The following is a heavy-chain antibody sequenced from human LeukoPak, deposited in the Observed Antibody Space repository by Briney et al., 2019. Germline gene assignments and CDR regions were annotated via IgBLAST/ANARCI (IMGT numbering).Heavy chain of an antibody. V-gene: IGHV3-23*01. CDR2: ISNSGGGT. CDR1: GFTFSTYA. CDR3: AKGGGPRAFDI. J-gene: IGHJ3*02. Sequence: GGSLRLSCAASGFTFSTYAMSWVRQAPGKGPERVSAISNSGGGTYYADFVKGRFTISRDNSKNTLYLQMNTLRADDTAVYYCAKGGGPRAFDIWGQGTMVTVSS. D-gene: IGHD2-15*01.